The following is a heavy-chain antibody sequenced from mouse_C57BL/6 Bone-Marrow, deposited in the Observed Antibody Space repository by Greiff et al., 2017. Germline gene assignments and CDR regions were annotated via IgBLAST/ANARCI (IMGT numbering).Heavy chain of an antibody. V-gene: IGHV1-42*01. D-gene: IGHD2-2*01. J-gene: IGHJ4*01. CDR3: ARWAAIYYGYGYYAMDY. CDR1: GYSFTGYY. Sequence: VQLQQPGPELVKPGASVKISCKASGYSFTGYYMNWVKQSPDQSLEWIGEIHPSTGGTTYNQKFKAKATLTVDKSSSTAYMQLKSLASEDSAVYYCARWAAIYYGYGYYAMDYCGQGTSVTVSS. CDR2: IHPSTGGT.